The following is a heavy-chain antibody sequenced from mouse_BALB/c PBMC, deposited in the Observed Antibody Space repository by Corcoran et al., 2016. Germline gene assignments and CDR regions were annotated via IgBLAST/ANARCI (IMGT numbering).Heavy chain of an antibody. CDR3: ARIEGRYDGAMDY. J-gene: IGHJ4*01. D-gene: IGHD2-14*01. CDR2: IWWDDDK. Sequence: QVTLKESGPGILQPSQTLSLTCSFSGFSLSTSGMGVGWIRQPSGKGLEWLAHIWWDDDKRYNPALKSRLTICKDTSSNQVFLKIASVDTADTATYYCARIEGRYDGAMDYWCQGTSVTVSS. CDR1: GFSLSTSGMG. V-gene: IGHV8-8*01.